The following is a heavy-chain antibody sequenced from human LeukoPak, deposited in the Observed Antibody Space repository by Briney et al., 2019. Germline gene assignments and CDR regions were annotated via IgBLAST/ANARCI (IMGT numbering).Heavy chain of an antibody. Sequence: GASVKVSCKASGYTFTSYDINWVRQATGQGLEWMGWMNPNSGNTGYAQKFQGRVTMTRNTSISTAYMEVSSLRSEDTAMYYCAGVSTRGVAVDYWGQGTLVTVSS. D-gene: IGHD2-15*01. CDR2: MNPNSGNT. CDR3: AGVSTRGVAVDY. CDR1: GYTFTSYD. V-gene: IGHV1-8*01. J-gene: IGHJ4*02.